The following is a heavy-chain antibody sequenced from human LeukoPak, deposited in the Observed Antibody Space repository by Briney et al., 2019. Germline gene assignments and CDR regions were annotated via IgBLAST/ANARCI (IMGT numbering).Heavy chain of an antibody. J-gene: IGHJ4*02. CDR1: GGSFRGYY. D-gene: IGHD3-22*01. CDR2: LNHSGST. V-gene: IGHV4-34*01. CDR3: ARESSGDYYN. Sequence: PSETLSLTSALYGGSFRGYYWSSSREPPRKGVEWIGELNHSGSTNYNPSLKSRVTISVDTSKNQFSLKLSSVTAADTAVYYCARESSGDYYNWGQGTLVTVSS.